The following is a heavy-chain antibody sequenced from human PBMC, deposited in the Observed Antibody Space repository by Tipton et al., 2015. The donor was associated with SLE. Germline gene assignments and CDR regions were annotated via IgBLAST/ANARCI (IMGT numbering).Heavy chain of an antibody. J-gene: IGHJ6*04. V-gene: IGHV4-59*12. CDR1: GASTNTKY. Sequence: TLSLTCAVSGASTNTKYWTWIRQSPGKGLEWIGYIYYSGNTYYNPSLGSRLTISVDTSKDQFSLRLTSVTAADTAVYYCARATDWNLSPDVWGKGTTVTVSS. D-gene: IGHD1-7*01. CDR3: ARATDWNLSPDV. CDR2: IYYSGNT.